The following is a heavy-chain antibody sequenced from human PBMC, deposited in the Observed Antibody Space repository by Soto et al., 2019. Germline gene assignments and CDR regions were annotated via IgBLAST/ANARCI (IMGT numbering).Heavy chain of an antibody. CDR2: IYHSGST. Sequence: SETLSLTCAVSGGSISSSNWWSWVRQPPGKGLEWIGEIYHSGSTNYNPSLKSRVTISVDKSKNQFSLKLSSVTAADTAVYYCAREMDTAMVGNGMDVWGQGTTVTVSS. J-gene: IGHJ6*02. CDR1: GGSISSSNW. D-gene: IGHD5-18*01. V-gene: IGHV4-4*02. CDR3: AREMDTAMVGNGMDV.